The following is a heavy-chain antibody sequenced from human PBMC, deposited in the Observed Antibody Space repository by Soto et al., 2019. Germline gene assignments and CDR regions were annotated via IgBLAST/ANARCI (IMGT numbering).Heavy chain of an antibody. J-gene: IGHJ4*02. CDR1: GFTFSIFA. CDR2: ISGSGGST. D-gene: IGHD7-27*01. Sequence: GGTLRLSCAASGFTFSIFAMSWVRQSPGKGLEWVSTISGSGGSTYYADAVKGRFSISRDNSMGTLYLQMKSLRVEDTAIYYCAKEVSLGSTVDLGYWGQGTLVTISS. V-gene: IGHV3-23*01. CDR3: AKEVSLGSTVDLGY.